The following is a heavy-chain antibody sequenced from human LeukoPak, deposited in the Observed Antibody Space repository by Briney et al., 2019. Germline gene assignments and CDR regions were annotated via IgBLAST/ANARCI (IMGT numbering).Heavy chain of an antibody. CDR2: ISGSGTST. D-gene: IGHD2-15*01. Sequence: PEGALVLSCGGSGFPVSRYGMRWGRPAPGKGREGVSAISGSGTSTQYADSVKGRFTISRDNSKKTVYLQMNSLRAGDTAIYYCAKDHLYCSGGSCYGDYRGQGTLVTVSS. V-gene: IGHV3-23*01. CDR1: GFPVSRYG. J-gene: IGHJ4*02. CDR3: AKDHLYCSGGSCYGDY.